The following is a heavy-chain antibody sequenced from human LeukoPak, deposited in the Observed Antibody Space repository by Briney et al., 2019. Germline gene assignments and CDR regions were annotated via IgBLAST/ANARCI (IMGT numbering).Heavy chain of an antibody. J-gene: IGHJ4*02. CDR2: MNPNSGNT. V-gene: IGHV1-8*01. Sequence: ASVKVSCKASGHTFTSYDINWVRQATGQGLEWMGWMNPNSGNTGYAQKFQGRVTMTRNTSISTAYMELSSLRSEDTAVYYCARGRRYCSSTSCYRTPRFDYWGQGTLVTVSS. CDR3: ARGRRYCSSTSCYRTPRFDY. CDR1: GHTFTSYD. D-gene: IGHD2-2*01.